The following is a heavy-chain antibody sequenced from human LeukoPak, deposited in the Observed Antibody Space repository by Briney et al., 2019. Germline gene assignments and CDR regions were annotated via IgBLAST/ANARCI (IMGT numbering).Heavy chain of an antibody. D-gene: IGHD3-3*01. CDR3: ARGMGYDFWSGYYAYYYYGMDV. Sequence: SVKVSCKASGGTFISYAISWVRQAPGQGLEWMGGIIPIFGTANYAQKFQGRVTMTRNTSISTAYMELSSLRSEDTAVYYCARGMGYDFWSGYYAYYYYGMDVWGQGTTVTVSS. CDR1: GGTFISYA. CDR2: IIPIFGTA. V-gene: IGHV1-69*05. J-gene: IGHJ6*02.